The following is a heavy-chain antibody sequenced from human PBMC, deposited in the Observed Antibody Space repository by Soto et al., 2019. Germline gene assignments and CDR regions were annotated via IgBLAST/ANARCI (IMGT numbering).Heavy chain of an antibody. CDR3: ARGSGHSSSSLDY. V-gene: IGHV3-11*04. Sequence: PGGSLRLSCAASGFTFSDYYMSWVRQAPGKGLEWVSYISSSSSTIYYADSVKGRFTISRDNAKNSLYLQMNSLRAEDTAVYYCARGSGHSSSSLDYWGQGTLVTVSS. D-gene: IGHD5-18*01. J-gene: IGHJ4*02. CDR2: ISSSSSTI. CDR1: GFTFSDYY.